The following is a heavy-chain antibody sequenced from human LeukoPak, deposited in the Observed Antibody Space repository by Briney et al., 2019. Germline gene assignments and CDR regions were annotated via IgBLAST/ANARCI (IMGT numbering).Heavy chain of an antibody. Sequence: ASVTVSCKASGYAFTSYGISWVRQAPGQGLEWMGWISAYNGNTNYAQKLQGRVTMTTDTSTSTAYMELRSLRSDDTAVYYCARIAVARTWFDPWGQGSLVSVSS. J-gene: IGHJ5*02. CDR1: GYAFTSYG. D-gene: IGHD6-19*01. CDR2: ISAYNGNT. CDR3: ARIAVARTWFDP. V-gene: IGHV1-18*01.